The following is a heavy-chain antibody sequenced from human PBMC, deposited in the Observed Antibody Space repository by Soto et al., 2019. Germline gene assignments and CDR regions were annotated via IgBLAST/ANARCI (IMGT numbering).Heavy chain of an antibody. CDR2: INPSGGST. CDR3: ARDPYSSSWYPPGWFDP. Sequence: ASVKVSCKASGYTFTSYYMHWVRQAPGQELEWMGIINPSGGSTSYAQKFQGRVTITRDTSASTAYMELSSLRSEDTAVYYCARDPYSSSWYPPGWFDPWGQGTLVTVSS. CDR1: GYTFTSYY. D-gene: IGHD6-13*01. J-gene: IGHJ5*02. V-gene: IGHV1-46*01.